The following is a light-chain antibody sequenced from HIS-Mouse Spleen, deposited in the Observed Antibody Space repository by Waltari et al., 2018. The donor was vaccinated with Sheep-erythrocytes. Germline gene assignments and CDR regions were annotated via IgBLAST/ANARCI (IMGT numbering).Light chain of an antibody. J-gene: IGKJ4*01. CDR2: DAS. V-gene: IGKV1-33*01. CDR3: QQYDNLPLT. CDR1: QDIRNY. Sequence: DIQMTQSPSSLSASVGDRVTITCQASQDIRNYLNWYQQKPGKAPKLLIYDASNLETEVPSRFNGSGSETDFTFTISSLQPEDIATYYCQQYDNLPLTFGGGTKVEIK.